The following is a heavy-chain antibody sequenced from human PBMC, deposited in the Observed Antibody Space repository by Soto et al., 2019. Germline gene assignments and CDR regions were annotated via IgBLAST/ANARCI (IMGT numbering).Heavy chain of an antibody. CDR2: MNPNSGNT. J-gene: IGHJ4*02. CDR3: ARGLQNSDDPVDFLEY. Sequence: GAPVKVSCKDSGYTFTIYYINLVRQATGQRLEWMGWMNPNSGNTGYAQKFQGRVTMTRNTSISTAYMELSSLRSEDTAVYYCARGLQNSDDPVDFLEYWGQGTLVTVSS. CDR1: GYTFTIYY. D-gene: IGHD3-3*01. V-gene: IGHV1-8*01.